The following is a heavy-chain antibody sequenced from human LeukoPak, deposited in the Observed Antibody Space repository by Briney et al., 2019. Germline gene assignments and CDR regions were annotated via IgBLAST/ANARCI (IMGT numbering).Heavy chain of an antibody. D-gene: IGHD4/OR15-4a*01. Sequence: ASVKVSCKASGYTFTSYYMHWVRQAPGQGLEWMGIINPSGGSTSYAQKFQGRVTMTRDTSTSTVYMELSSLRSEDTAVYYCVRDLGAQTMVFFDPWGREPWSPSPQ. J-gene: IGHJ5*02. CDR2: INPSGGST. CDR1: GYTFTSYY. V-gene: IGHV1-46*01. CDR3: VRDLGAQTMVFFDP.